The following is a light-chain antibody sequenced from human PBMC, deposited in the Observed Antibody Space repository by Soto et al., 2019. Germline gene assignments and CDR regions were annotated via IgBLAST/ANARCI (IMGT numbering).Light chain of an antibody. J-gene: IGKJ4*01. CDR2: TAS. V-gene: IGKV1-9*01. CDR3: QQLNGYPLT. Sequence: DIQLTPSPSFLSASVGDRVTITCRASQGISSYLAWYQQKPGKAPKLLIYTASTLQSGVPSRFSGSGAGTEFTLTISSLQPEDFGTYYCQQLNGYPLTFGGGTKVEIK. CDR1: QGISSY.